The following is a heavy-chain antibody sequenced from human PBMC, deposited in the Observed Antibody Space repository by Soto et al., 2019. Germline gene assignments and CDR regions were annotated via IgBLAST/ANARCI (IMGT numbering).Heavy chain of an antibody. V-gene: IGHV1-69*01. CDR2: IIPIYGTA. J-gene: IGHJ2*01. D-gene: IGHD5-12*01. CDR1: GDTFNKYT. CDR3: ARDGNGYNYWYFDL. Sequence: QVQLVQSGAEVKEPGSSVKVSCKVSGDTFNKYTINWVRQAPGQGLEWMAGIIPIYGTANYALKFHDRIKVTADESTATAYRELNSLTSEDTAIYYCARDGNGYNYWYFDLWGRGTLITASS.